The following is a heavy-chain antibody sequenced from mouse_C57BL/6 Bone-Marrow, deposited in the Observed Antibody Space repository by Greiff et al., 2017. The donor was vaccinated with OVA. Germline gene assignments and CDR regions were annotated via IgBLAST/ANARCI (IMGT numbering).Heavy chain of an antibody. J-gene: IGHJ3*01. CDR1: GYTFTSYW. Sequence: VQLQQPGAELVRPGSSVKLSCKASGYTFTSYWMHWVKQRPIQGLEWIGNIDPSDSETHYNQKFKDKATLTVDKSSSTAYMPLSSLTSEDSAVDNCASDDGYYGFADWGQGTLVTVSA. CDR3: ASDDGYYGFAD. D-gene: IGHD2-3*01. CDR2: IDPSDSET. V-gene: IGHV1-52*01.